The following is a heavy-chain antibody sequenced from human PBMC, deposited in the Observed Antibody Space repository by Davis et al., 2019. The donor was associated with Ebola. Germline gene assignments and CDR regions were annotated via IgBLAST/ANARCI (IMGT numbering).Heavy chain of an antibody. CDR1: VITFSSYA. CDR2: ISGSGGST. J-gene: IGHJ4*02. D-gene: IGHD3-3*01. Sequence: GESLKISCTDSVITFSSYAMTWVRQAPGKGLEWVSAISGSGGSTYYADSVKGRFTISRDNSKKTLYLQMNSLRAEDTAVYYCAREGGTNYDFWSGPFDYWGQGTLVTVSS. V-gene: IGHV3-23*01. CDR3: AREGGTNYDFWSGPFDY.